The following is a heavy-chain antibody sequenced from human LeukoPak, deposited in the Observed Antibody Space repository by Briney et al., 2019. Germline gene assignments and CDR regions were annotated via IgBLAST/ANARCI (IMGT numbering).Heavy chain of an antibody. D-gene: IGHD2-21*02. J-gene: IGHJ4*02. V-gene: IGHV4-61*01. Sequence: SETLSLTCSVSGYSISSGFYWGWIRQPPGKGLEWIGYIYYSGSTNYNPSLKSRVTISVDTSKNQFSLKLSSVTAADTAVYYCASEEGDKFDYWGQGTLVTVSS. CDR2: IYYSGST. CDR3: ASEEGDKFDY. CDR1: GYSISSGFY.